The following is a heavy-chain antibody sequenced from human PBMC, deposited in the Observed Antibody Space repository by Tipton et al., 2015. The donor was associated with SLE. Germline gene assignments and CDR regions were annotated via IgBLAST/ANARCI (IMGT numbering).Heavy chain of an antibody. V-gene: IGHV4-34*01. CDR2: VNHSGST. Sequence: TLSLTCAVYGGSASGYYWSWIRQPPRKGPEWIGEVNHSGSTNFHPSLKSRVTISVDTSKNQFSLKVRSVTAADTAVYYCAREYSGYDYRTFDHWGQGTLVTVSS. CDR3: AREYSGYDYRTFDH. D-gene: IGHD5-12*01. CDR1: GGSASGYY. J-gene: IGHJ4*02.